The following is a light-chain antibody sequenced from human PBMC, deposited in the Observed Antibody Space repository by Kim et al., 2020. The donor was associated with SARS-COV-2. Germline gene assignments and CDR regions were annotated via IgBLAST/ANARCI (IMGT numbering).Light chain of an antibody. Sequence: SPGERATLSCRASQSFTSSYLAGYQQKSGQAPRLLIYGASSRATGIPDRFSGSGSGTDFTLTISRLEPEDFAVYYCQQYSSSPWTFGQGTKVDIK. V-gene: IGKV3-20*01. CDR1: QSFTSSY. CDR3: QQYSSSPWT. J-gene: IGKJ1*01. CDR2: GAS.